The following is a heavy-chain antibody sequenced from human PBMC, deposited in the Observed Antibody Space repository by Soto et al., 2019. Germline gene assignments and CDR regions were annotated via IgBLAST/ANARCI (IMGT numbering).Heavy chain of an antibody. D-gene: IGHD3-22*01. J-gene: IGHJ4*02. V-gene: IGHV4-30-4*01. Sequence: PSETLSLTCTVSGGSISSGGYYWSWVRHPPGKGLEWIGYIYYSGSTYYNPSLKSRVTISVDTSKNQFSLKLSSVTAADTAVYYCARAWRYYYDSSGYYPPLVWGQGTLVTVSS. CDR3: ARAWRYYYDSSGYYPPLV. CDR2: IYYSGST. CDR1: GGSISSGGYY.